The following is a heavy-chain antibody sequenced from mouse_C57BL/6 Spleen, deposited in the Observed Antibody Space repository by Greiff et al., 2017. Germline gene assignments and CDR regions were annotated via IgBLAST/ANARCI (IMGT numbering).Heavy chain of an antibody. D-gene: IGHD6-1*01. CDR2: IDPSDSET. Sequence: QVQLHQSGAELVRPGSSVKLSCKASGYTFTSYWMHWVKQRPIQGLEWIGNIDPSDSETHYNQKFKDKATLTVDKSSSTAYMQLSSLTSEDSAVYYCARRGATGYFDYWGQGTTLTVSS. V-gene: IGHV1-52*01. CDR1: GYTFTSYW. J-gene: IGHJ2*01. CDR3: ARRGATGYFDY.